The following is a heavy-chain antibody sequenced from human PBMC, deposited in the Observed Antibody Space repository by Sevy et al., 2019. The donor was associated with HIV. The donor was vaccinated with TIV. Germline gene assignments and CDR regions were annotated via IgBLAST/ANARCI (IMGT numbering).Heavy chain of an antibody. D-gene: IGHD3-10*01. J-gene: IGHJ5*02. CDR1: GFTVSSYY. CDR3: ARMTMVRGVHNWFDP. Sequence: GGSLRLSCAASGFTVSSYYMSWVRQAPGKGLEWVSVIYNGGSTYYADSVKGRFTISRDNSKNTLYLQMNSLRAEDTAVYCCARMTMVRGVHNWFDPWGQGTLVTVSS. V-gene: IGHV3-53*01. CDR2: IYNGGST.